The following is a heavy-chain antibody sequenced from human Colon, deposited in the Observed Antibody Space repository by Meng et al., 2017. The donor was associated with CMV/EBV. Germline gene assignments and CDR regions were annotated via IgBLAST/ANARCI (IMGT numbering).Heavy chain of an antibody. Sequence: SETLSLTCNVSGGSISTYYWTWIRQPPGKGLEWIGTIYYTGSAKYYPSLASRLTISVDTAKNQFSLKLSSVTAADTATYYCARADPSLAMYYFDYWGPGMLVTVSS. CDR2: IYYTGSA. CDR3: ARADPSLAMYYFDY. CDR1: GGSISTYY. V-gene: IGHV4-59*13. J-gene: IGHJ4*02. D-gene: IGHD3-16*01.